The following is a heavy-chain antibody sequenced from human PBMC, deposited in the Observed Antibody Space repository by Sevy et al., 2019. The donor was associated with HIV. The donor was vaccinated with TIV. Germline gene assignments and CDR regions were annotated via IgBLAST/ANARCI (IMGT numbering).Heavy chain of an antibody. CDR2: IIPIFGTA. Sequence: ASVKVSCKASGGTFSSYAISWVRQAPGQGLEWMGGIIPIFGTANYAQKFQGRVTITADESTSTAYMELSSLRSEDTAVYYCARGGGSFYVPYDYYGMDVWGQGTTVTVSS. CDR3: ARGGGSFYVPYDYYGMDV. CDR1: GGTFSSYA. D-gene: IGHD1-26*01. J-gene: IGHJ6*02. V-gene: IGHV1-69*13.